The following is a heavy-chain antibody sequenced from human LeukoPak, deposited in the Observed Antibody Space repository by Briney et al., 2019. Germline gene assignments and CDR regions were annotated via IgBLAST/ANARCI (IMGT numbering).Heavy chain of an antibody. D-gene: IGHD5-12*01. J-gene: IGHJ4*02. V-gene: IGHV3-21*01. Sequence: GGSLRLSCAASGFTFTSYAMSWVRQAPGKGLEWVSSISSSDSYIYFADSVKGRFTISRDNAKNSLYLQMNSLRAEDTAVYYCARGPSRYSDYDSPYFDYWGQGTLVTVSS. CDR1: GFTFTSYA. CDR2: ISSSDSYI. CDR3: ARGPSRYSDYDSPYFDY.